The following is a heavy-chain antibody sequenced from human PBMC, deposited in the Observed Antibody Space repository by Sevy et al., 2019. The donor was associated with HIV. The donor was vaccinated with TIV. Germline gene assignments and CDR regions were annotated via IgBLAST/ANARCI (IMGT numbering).Heavy chain of an antibody. V-gene: IGHV3-48*02. D-gene: IGHD7-27*01. Sequence: GGSLRLSCAASGFTFSHHNMNWVRQAPGKGLEWISYISKSGSTTYLADSVRGRFTISRDNAKNSLFLEMHSLTDEDTVVYYCAREENRELGTIPLDSWGRGIQVTVSS. J-gene: IGHJ4*02. CDR1: GFTFSHHN. CDR2: ISKSGSTT. CDR3: AREENRELGTIPLDS.